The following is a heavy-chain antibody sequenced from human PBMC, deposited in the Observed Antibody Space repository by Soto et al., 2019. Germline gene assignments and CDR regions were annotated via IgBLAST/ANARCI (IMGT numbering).Heavy chain of an antibody. CDR1: GYTFTAYY. V-gene: IGHV1-2*02. Sequence: GASVKVSCKASGYTFTAYYMYWVRQAPGQGLEWMGWINPNSGGTNYAQKFQGRVTMTRDTSITTAYMELRSLTSDDTARYYCARDRGLLQRYYYSYNGMDVWGQGITVTVS. CDR2: INPNSGGT. CDR3: ARDRGLLQRYYYSYNGMDV. D-gene: IGHD2-21*01. J-gene: IGHJ6*02.